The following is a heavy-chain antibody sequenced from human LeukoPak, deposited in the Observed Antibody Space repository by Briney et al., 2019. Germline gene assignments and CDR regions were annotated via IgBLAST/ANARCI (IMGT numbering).Heavy chain of an antibody. J-gene: IGHJ3*02. CDR1: GGSISSGSYY. CDR2: IYTSGST. CDR3: ARTPTPLRRAFDI. Sequence: PSETLSLTCTVSGGSISSGSYYWSWIRQPAGKGLEWIGRIYTSGSTNYNPSLKSRVTISVDTSKNQFSLKLSSVTAADTAVYYCARTPTPLRRAFDIWGQGTMVTVSS. V-gene: IGHV4-61*02. D-gene: IGHD4-17*01.